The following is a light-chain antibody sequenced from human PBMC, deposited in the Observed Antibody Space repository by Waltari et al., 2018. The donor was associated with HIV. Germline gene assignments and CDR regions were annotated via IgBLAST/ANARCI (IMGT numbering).Light chain of an antibody. V-gene: IGKV4-1*01. CDR1: QSVLYSPNNKNY. Sequence: DIVMTQSPDSLTVSLGERATINCKSSQSVLYSPNNKNYLAWYQQKPRQPPKLLIYWASTRESGVPSRFSGSGSGTDFTLTISSLQPEDFATYYCQQSYSTPRTFGQGTKVEIK. CDR3: QQSYSTPRT. CDR2: WAS. J-gene: IGKJ1*01.